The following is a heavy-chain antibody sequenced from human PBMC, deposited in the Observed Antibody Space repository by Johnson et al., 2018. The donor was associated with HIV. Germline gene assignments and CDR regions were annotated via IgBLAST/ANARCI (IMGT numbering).Heavy chain of an antibody. J-gene: IGHJ3*01. CDR3: ARGGDVVWFGEFPGAFDV. Sequence: VQLVESGGGVVQPGRSLRLSCAASGFTFSSYAMHWVRKAPGKGLEWVAVISYDGSNKYYADSVKGRFTISRDNSKNTLYLQMNSLRAEDTAVYYCARGGDVVWFGEFPGAFDVWGQGTMVTVSS. V-gene: IGHV3-30-3*01. CDR2: ISYDGSNK. D-gene: IGHD3-10*01. CDR1: GFTFSSYA.